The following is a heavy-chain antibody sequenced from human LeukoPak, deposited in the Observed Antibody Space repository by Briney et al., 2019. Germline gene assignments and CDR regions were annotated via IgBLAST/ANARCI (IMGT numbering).Heavy chain of an antibody. Sequence: SETLSLTCTVSGGSISSGGYYWSWIRQHPGKGLEWIGYIYYSGSTYYNPSLKSRVTISVDTSRNQFSLKLSSVTAADTAVYYCARAGGFFSPFGYWGQGTLVTVSS. CDR1: GGSISSGGYY. J-gene: IGHJ4*02. CDR3: ARAGGFFSPFGY. CDR2: IYYSGST. D-gene: IGHD3-3*01. V-gene: IGHV4-31*03.